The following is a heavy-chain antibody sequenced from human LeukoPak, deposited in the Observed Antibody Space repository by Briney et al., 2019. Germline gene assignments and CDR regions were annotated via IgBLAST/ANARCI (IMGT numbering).Heavy chain of an antibody. V-gene: IGHV4-59*12. D-gene: IGHD2-8*01. J-gene: IGHJ3*02. Sequence: SETLSLTCTVSGGSISTYYWSWIRQPPGKGLEWIGYIYYSGSTNYNPSLKSRVTISVDTSKNQFSLKLSSVTAADTAVYYCALIASGADDAFDIWGQGTMVTVSS. CDR1: GGSISTYY. CDR2: IYYSGST. CDR3: ALIASGADDAFDI.